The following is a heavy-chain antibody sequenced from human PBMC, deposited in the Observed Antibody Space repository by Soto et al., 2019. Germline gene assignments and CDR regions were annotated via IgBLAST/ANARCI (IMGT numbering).Heavy chain of an antibody. CDR2: VHYIGST. J-gene: IGHJ5*02. D-gene: IGHD3-3*01. V-gene: IGHV4-39*01. CDR1: GGSFSSNSAY. Sequence: PSETLSLTCTVSGGSFSSNSAYWAWIRQPPGKGLEWIGTVHYIGSTYYNPSLKSRVTMSVDTSNNQFSLKLHSVTAAETAVYYRERKPSECLFTVWWFDTWGLGTLVTVSS. CDR3: ERKPSECLFTVWWFDT.